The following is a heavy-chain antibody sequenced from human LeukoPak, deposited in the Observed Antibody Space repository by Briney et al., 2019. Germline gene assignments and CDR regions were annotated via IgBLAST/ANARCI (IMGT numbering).Heavy chain of an antibody. CDR2: IYNSGST. CDR3: ARPGGSGSYLNWFDP. Sequence: SETLSLTCTVSGYSISSGYFWGWIRQPPGKGLEWIGTIYNSGSTYYNASLESRVTISVDTSKNQFSLKLSSVTAADTAVYYCARPGGSGSYLNWFDPWGQGTLVTVSS. V-gene: IGHV4-38-2*02. CDR1: GYSISSGYF. J-gene: IGHJ5*02. D-gene: IGHD3-10*01.